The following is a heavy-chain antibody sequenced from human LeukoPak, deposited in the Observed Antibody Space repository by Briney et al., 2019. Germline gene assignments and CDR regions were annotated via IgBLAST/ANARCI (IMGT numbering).Heavy chain of an antibody. D-gene: IGHD6-13*01. Sequence: SETLPLTCAVYGGSFSGYCWSWIRQPPGKGLEWIGGINHSGSTNYNPSLKSRVTISVDTSKNQFSLKLSSVTAADTAVYYCARYRIAAAGKESFDYWGQGTLVTVSS. V-gene: IGHV4-34*01. CDR2: INHSGST. CDR1: GGSFSGYC. J-gene: IGHJ4*02. CDR3: ARYRIAAAGKESFDY.